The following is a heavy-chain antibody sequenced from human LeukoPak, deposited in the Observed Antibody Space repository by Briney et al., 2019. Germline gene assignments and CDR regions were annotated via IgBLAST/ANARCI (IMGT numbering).Heavy chain of an antibody. D-gene: IGHD6-19*01. Sequence: GASVKVSCKASGYTFTGYYMNWVRQAPGQGLEWMGWISAYNGNTNYAQKLQGRVTMTTDTSTSTAYMELRSLRSDDTAVYYCARDLTGPIAVAGDFDYWGQGTLVTVSS. CDR3: ARDLTGPIAVAGDFDY. CDR1: GYTFTGYY. V-gene: IGHV1-18*04. CDR2: ISAYNGNT. J-gene: IGHJ4*02.